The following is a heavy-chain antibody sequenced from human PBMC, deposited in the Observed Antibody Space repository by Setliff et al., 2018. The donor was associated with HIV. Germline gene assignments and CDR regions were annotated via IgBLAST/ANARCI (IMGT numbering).Heavy chain of an antibody. J-gene: IGHJ3*01. CDR3: ARSRAGGYNQIPDAFNL. CDR2: IIPNLAIA. D-gene: IGHD6-25*01. CDR1: GDMPITYA. Sequence: ASVKVSCKASGDMPITYAITWVRQAPGQGLAWLGGIIPNLAIANYAQKFQGRVTIIADKSTGAGYMELTSLRSDDTAVYYCARSRAGGYNQIPDAFNLWGQGTAVSVSS. V-gene: IGHV1-69*10.